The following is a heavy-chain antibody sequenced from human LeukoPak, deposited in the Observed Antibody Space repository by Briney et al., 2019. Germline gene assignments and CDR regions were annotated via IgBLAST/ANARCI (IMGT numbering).Heavy chain of an antibody. CDR3: ARDRYYGMDV. Sequence: SETLSLTCAVYGGSFSGYYWSWIRQPPGKGLEWIGEINHSGSTNYNPSLKSRVTISVDTSRNQFSLRLSSVTAADTAVYYCARDRYYGMDVWGQGTTVTVSS. J-gene: IGHJ6*02. CDR2: INHSGST. V-gene: IGHV4-34*01. CDR1: GGSFSGYY.